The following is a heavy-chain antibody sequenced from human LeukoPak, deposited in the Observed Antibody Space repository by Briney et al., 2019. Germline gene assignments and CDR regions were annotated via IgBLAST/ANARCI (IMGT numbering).Heavy chain of an antibody. CDR1: GFTVSSTY. V-gene: IGHV3-66*01. Sequence: GGSLRLSCAASGFTVSSTYMSWVRQAPGKGLEWVSVIYSGGSTYYADSVKGRCTISRDNSKNTLYLQMNSLRVEDTAVYYCARDYGGNIRGYFDYWGQGTLVTVSS. J-gene: IGHJ4*02. CDR3: ARDYGGNIRGYFDY. D-gene: IGHD4-23*01. CDR2: IYSGGST.